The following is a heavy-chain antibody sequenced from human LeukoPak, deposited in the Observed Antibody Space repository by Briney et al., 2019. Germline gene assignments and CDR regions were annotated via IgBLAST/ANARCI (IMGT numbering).Heavy chain of an antibody. Sequence: ASVKVSCKASGYTFTGYYMHWVRQAPGQGLEWMGWINPNSGGTNYAQKFQGRVTMTRDTSISTAYMELSSLRSEDTAVYYCARLEPSLRGSTFDYWGQGTLVTVSS. J-gene: IGHJ4*02. CDR2: INPNSGGT. D-gene: IGHD5/OR15-5a*01. V-gene: IGHV1-2*02. CDR1: GYTFTGYY. CDR3: ARLEPSLRGSTFDY.